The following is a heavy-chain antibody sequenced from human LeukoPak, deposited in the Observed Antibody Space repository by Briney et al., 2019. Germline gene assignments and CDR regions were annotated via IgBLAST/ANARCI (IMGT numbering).Heavy chain of an antibody. CDR2: ISGGGEST. CDR3: AKGKYSSGGVPDY. CDR1: EFTFSSHA. D-gene: IGHD6-19*01. Sequence: PGGSLRLSCVASEFTFSSHAVNWVRQAPGKGPEWVSSISGGGESTYYADSVKGRFTVSRDNSKNTLYLQINSLRGEDTAVYYCAKGKYSSGGVPDYWGQGTLVTVSS. J-gene: IGHJ4*02. V-gene: IGHV3-23*01.